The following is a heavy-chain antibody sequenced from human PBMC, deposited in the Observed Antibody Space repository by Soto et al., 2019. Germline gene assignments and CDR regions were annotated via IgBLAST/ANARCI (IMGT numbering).Heavy chain of an antibody. V-gene: IGHV4-59*08. CDR3: ARHREPDYGDYYFDY. CDR1: GGTISSYY. D-gene: IGHD4-17*01. CDR2: SYYSGST. J-gene: IGHJ4*02. Sequence: PSETLALTCTVAGGTISSYYWSWIRQTPGKGLEWIGYSYYSGSTNYNPSLNIRVTIAVDTAKNQFSLKLSSVTAADTAVYYCARHREPDYGDYYFDYWGQGTLVTVSS.